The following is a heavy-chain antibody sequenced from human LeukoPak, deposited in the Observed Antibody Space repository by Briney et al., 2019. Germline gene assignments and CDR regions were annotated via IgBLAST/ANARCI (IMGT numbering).Heavy chain of an antibody. V-gene: IGHV4-59*01. CDR3: ARGPLRAVWYFDL. CDR2: IDYSGST. Sequence: SETLSLTCTVSGGSISSYYWSWIRQPPGKGLEWIGYIDYSGSTKYNPSLKSRVTISVDTSKNHFSLKLYSVTAADTAVYYCARGPLRAVWYFDLWGRGTLVAVSS. D-gene: IGHD2-8*01. J-gene: IGHJ2*01. CDR1: GGSISSYY.